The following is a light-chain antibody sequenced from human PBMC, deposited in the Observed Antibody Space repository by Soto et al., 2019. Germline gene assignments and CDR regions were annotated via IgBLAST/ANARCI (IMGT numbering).Light chain of an antibody. CDR2: EVS. Sequence: QSALTQPASVSGSPGQSVTISCTGTSSDVGAYKYVSWYQQHPGKAPKLMIYEVSNRPSGVSNRFSGSKSGNTASLTISGLQADDEADYYCNSYAGDIIRFVFGTGTKGTVL. V-gene: IGLV2-14*01. CDR3: NSYAGDIIRFV. J-gene: IGLJ1*01. CDR1: SSDVGAYKY.